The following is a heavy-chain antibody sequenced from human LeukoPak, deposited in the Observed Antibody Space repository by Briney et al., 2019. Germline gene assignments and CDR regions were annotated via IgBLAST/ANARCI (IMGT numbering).Heavy chain of an antibody. Sequence: SETLSLTCAVSGYSISSGYYWGWIRQPPGKGLEWIGSIYHSGSTYYNPSLKSRVTISVDTSKNQFSLKPSSVTAADTAVYYCARPGRYSRLAFDIWGQGTMVTVSS. D-gene: IGHD5-12*01. CDR2: IYHSGST. V-gene: IGHV4-38-2*01. CDR3: ARPGRYSRLAFDI. CDR1: GYSISSGYY. J-gene: IGHJ3*02.